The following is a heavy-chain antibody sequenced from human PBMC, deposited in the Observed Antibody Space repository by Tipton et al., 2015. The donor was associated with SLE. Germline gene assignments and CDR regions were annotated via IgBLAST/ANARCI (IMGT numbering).Heavy chain of an antibody. V-gene: IGHV4-61*03. Sequence: TLSLTCTVSGGSISSGGYYWSWIRQHPGKGLEWIGYIYYSGSTNYNPSLKSRVTISIDTSKNHFSLKVNSVTAADTAVYYCARGYYYYMDVWGKGTTVTVSS. CDR2: IYYSGST. CDR3: ARGYYYYMDV. CDR1: GGSISSGGYY. J-gene: IGHJ6*03.